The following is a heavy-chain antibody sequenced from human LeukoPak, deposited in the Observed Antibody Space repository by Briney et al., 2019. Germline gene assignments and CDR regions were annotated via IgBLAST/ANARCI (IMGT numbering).Heavy chain of an antibody. CDR1: GFTFSNNW. D-gene: IGHD3-22*01. Sequence: QPGGSLRLSCAASGFTFSNNWMSWVRQAPGKGLEWVSAISGSGGSTYYADSVKGRFTISRDNSKNTLYLQMNSLRAEDTAVYYCAKDLDYDSSGYNSFDYWGQGTLVTVSS. V-gene: IGHV3-23*01. CDR3: AKDLDYDSSGYNSFDY. J-gene: IGHJ4*02. CDR2: ISGSGGST.